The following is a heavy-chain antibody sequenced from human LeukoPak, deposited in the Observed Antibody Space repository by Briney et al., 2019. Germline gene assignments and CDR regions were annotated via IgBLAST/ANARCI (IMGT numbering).Heavy chain of an antibody. CDR3: AMSRHYYDSSGYPADY. J-gene: IGHJ4*02. CDR2: ISWNSGSI. CDR1: GFTFDDYA. Sequence: TGGSLRPSCAASGFTFDDYAMHWVRQAPGKGLEWVSGISWNSGSIGYADSVKGRFTISRDNAKNSLYLQMNSLRAEDTALYYCAMSRHYYDSSGYPADYWGQGTLVTVSS. V-gene: IGHV3-9*01. D-gene: IGHD3-22*01.